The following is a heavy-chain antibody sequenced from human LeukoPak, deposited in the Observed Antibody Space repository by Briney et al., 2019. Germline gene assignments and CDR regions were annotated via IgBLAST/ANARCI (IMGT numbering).Heavy chain of an antibody. CDR3: AKDRCSNGVGCYYYYMDV. J-gene: IGHJ6*03. D-gene: IGHD2-8*01. CDR1: GFTFSNYG. V-gene: IGHV3-23*01. CDR2: LSSSGGST. Sequence: PGGSLRLSCAASGFTFSNYGMNWVGQAPGKGLEGVSALSSSGGSTYYADSVKGRFSISRDSSKNILYLQMNSLRAEDTAVYYCAKDRCSNGVGCYYYYMDVWGKGTTVTVSS.